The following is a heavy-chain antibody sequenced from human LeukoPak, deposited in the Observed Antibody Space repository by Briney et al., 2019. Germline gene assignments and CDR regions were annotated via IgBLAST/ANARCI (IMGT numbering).Heavy chain of an antibody. V-gene: IGHV3-21*01. J-gene: IGHJ5*02. CDR2: ISSSSSYI. CDR3: ARVSVRNWFDP. Sequence: PGGSLRLSCAASGFTFSSYSMNWVRQAPGKGLEWLSSISSSSSYIYYADSVKGRFTISRDNAKNSLYLQMNSLRAEDTAVYYCARVSVRNWFDPWGQGTLVTVSS. CDR1: GFTFSSYS. D-gene: IGHD3-16*02.